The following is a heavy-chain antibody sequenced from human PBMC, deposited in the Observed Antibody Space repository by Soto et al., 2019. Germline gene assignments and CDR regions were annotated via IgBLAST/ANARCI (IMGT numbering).Heavy chain of an antibody. CDR2: ISGSGGTT. D-gene: IGHD6-13*01. V-gene: IGHV3-23*01. J-gene: IGHJ5*02. CDR1: GFTFSSYA. Sequence: EVQLLESGGGLVQPGGSLRLPCTGSGFTFSSYAMNWVRQAPGKGLECVSTISGSGGTTYYADSVKGRFTISRDNSKNTLYLQMSSLRAEDTAVYYCAKNGRAAAMYNWFDPWGQGTLVTVSS. CDR3: AKNGRAAAMYNWFDP.